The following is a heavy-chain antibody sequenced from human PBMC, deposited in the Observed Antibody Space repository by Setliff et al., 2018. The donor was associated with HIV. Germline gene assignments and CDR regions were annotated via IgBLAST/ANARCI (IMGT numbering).Heavy chain of an antibody. V-gene: IGHV4-61*02. J-gene: IGHJ4*02. Sequence: SETLSLTCTVSGGSITSGSDYWSWIRQPAGKGLEWIGRIYTTGSTNYNPSLKSRVTISVDTSENQFSLKLSSVTAADTAVYYCASHRSVYYFDYWGQGTLVTVSS. CDR3: ASHRSVYYFDY. CDR2: IYTTGST. CDR1: GGSITSGSDY.